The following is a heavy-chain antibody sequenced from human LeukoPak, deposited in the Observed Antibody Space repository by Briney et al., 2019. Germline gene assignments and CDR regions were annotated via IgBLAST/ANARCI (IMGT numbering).Heavy chain of an antibody. J-gene: IGHJ4*02. D-gene: IGHD2-15*01. CDR3: AREYRSDFDY. V-gene: IGHV3-7*01. CDR2: IKQDGSEK. CDR1: GFSLSSYW. Sequence: GSLRLSCAASGFSLSSYWMSWVRQAPGKGLEWVANIKQDGSEKYYVDSVKGRFTISRDNAKNSLYLQMNSLRAEDTAVYYCAREYRSDFDYWGQGTLVTVSS.